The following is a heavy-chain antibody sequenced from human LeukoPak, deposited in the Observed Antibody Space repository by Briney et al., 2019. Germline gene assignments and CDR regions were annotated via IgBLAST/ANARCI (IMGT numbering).Heavy chain of an antibody. CDR3: AARLCTIAACRASSYKSLDV. CDR2: ILSDGSKE. V-gene: IGHV3-33*01. J-gene: IGHJ6*04. CDR1: GFTFSSYG. Sequence: GGSLRLSCAASGFTFSSYGMHWVRQAPGKGLEWVAVILSDGSKEFYTDSVKGRFTISRNNSKNTLYLQMNSLRAEDTAVYYCAARLCTIAACRASSYKSLDVWGKGTTVTVSS. D-gene: IGHD2-8*01.